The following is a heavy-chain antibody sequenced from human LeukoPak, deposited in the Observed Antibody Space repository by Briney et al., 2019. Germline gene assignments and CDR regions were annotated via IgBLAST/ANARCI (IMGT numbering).Heavy chain of an antibody. CDR1: GITFRSYW. D-gene: IGHD3-10*01. J-gene: IGHJ4*02. CDR3: ARDGSGRPLRY. V-gene: IGHV3-7*01. CDR2: IKEDGSEK. Sequence: GGSLRLSCAASGITFRSYWMSWVRQAPGKGLEWVANIKEDGSEKYYVDSVEGRFTISRDNAKNSLYLQMNSLRDDDTAVYYCARDGSGRPLRYWGQGTLVTVSS.